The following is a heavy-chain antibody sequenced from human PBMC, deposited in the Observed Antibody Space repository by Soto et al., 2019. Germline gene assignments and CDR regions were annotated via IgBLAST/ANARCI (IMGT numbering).Heavy chain of an antibody. CDR1: GYSFTSYW. J-gene: IGHJ6*02. D-gene: IGHD5-12*01. Sequence: PGESLKISCKGSGYSFTSYWISWLRQMPGKGLEWMGRIDPSDSYTNYSPSFQGHVTISADKSISTAYLQWSSLKASDTAMYYCARSRDGYNLYYYGMDVWGQGTTVTVSS. CDR2: IDPSDSYT. V-gene: IGHV5-10-1*01. CDR3: ARSRDGYNLYYYGMDV.